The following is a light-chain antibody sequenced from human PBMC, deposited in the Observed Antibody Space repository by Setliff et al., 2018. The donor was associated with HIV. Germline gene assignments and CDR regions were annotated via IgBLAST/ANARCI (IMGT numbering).Light chain of an antibody. CDR2: EVT. Sequence: QSALTQPPSVSGSPGHSVTISCSGGTSDIINYNRVSWYQLPPGKAPQLIIYEVTKRPSGVSNRFSGSKSGNTAALTISGLRAEDEGDYYCCSYARGSTYVFGTGTKVTVL. J-gene: IGLJ1*01. CDR1: TSDIINYNR. CDR3: CSYARGSTYV. V-gene: IGLV2-23*02.